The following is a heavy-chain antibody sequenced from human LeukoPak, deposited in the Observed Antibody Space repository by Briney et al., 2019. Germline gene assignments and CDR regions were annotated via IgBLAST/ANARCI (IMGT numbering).Heavy chain of an antibody. Sequence: SETLSFTCAVYGGSFRGYYWSWIRQPPGKGLEWIGEIHYTGATNYKPSLKSRVTISGDPSKNQFSLRVSSVTAADTAVYYCARGVLGPYYFDLWGRGTLVTVSS. D-gene: IGHD7-27*01. CDR2: IHYTGAT. CDR3: ARGVLGPYYFDL. J-gene: IGHJ2*01. CDR1: GGSFRGYY. V-gene: IGHV4-34*01.